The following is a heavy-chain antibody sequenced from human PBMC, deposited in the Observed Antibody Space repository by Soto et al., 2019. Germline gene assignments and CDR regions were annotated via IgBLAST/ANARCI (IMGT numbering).Heavy chain of an antibody. CDR1: GYTFTGYY. D-gene: IGHD2-2*02. CDR3: ARGGGYCRGTRCYTDYYYYGMDV. J-gene: IGHJ6*02. V-gene: IGHV1-2*02. Sequence: ASVKVSCKASGYTFTGYYMHWVRQAPGQGLERMGWINPNNGGTNYAQKFQGRVTMTRDTSISTAYMELSRLRSDDTAVYYCARGGGYCRGTRCYTDYYYYGMDVWGQGTTVTVSS. CDR2: INPNNGGT.